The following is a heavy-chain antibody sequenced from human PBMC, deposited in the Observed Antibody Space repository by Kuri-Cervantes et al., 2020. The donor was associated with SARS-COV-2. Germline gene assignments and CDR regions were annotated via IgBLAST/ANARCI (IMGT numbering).Heavy chain of an antibody. CDR3: TRTGDRYYYYYYYMDV. CDR1: GFTFSSYA. Sequence: GESLKISCAASGFTFSSYAMSWVRQASGKGLEWVGRIRSKANSYATAYAASVKGRFTISRDDSKNTAYLQMNSLKTEDTAVYYCTRTGDRYYYYYYYMDVWGKGTTVTVSS. V-gene: IGHV3-73*01. D-gene: IGHD2-21*02. CDR2: IRSKANSYAT. J-gene: IGHJ6*03.